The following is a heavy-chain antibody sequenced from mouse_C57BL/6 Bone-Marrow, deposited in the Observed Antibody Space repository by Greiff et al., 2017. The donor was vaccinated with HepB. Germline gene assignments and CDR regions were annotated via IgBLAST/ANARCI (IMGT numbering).Heavy chain of an antibody. Sequence: QVQLQQPGAELVRPGTSVKLSCKASGYTFTSYWMHWVKQRPGQGLEWIGVIDPSDSYTNYNQKFKGKATLTVDTSSSTAYMQLSSLTSEDSAVYYCAGTTTVVCDYWGQGTTLTVSS. J-gene: IGHJ2*01. V-gene: IGHV1-59*01. CDR3: AGTTTVVCDY. CDR1: GYTFTSYW. D-gene: IGHD1-1*01. CDR2: IDPSDSYT.